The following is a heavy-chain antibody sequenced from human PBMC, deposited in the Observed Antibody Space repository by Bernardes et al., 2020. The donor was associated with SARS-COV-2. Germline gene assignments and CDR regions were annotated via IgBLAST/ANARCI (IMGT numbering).Heavy chain of an antibody. CDR2: INPNNGDT. V-gene: IGHV1-2*02. CDR3: ARELVGHSNSVDP. CDR1: GYAFTSYY. D-gene: IGHD1-26*01. Sequence: ASVKVSCKASGYAFTSYYIDWVRQAPGQGLEWMGWINPNNGDTQYSLTFEGRVTMTRDTSITAVYMDLTGLTSDDTAVYYCARELVGHSNSVDPWGPGTLVTVSS. J-gene: IGHJ5*02.